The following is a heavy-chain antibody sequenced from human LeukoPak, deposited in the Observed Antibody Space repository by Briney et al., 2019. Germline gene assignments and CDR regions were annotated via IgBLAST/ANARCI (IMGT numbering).Heavy chain of an antibody. CDR3: AREECSSTSCYPSDY. V-gene: IGHV4-61*02. Sequence: PSETLSLTCTVSGGSISSGSYYWSWIRQPAGRGLEWIGRIYTSGSTNYNPSLKSRVTISVDTSKNQFSLKLRSVTAADTAVYYCAREECSSTSCYPSDYWGQGTLVTVSS. CDR1: GGSISSGSYY. D-gene: IGHD2-2*01. J-gene: IGHJ4*02. CDR2: IYTSGST.